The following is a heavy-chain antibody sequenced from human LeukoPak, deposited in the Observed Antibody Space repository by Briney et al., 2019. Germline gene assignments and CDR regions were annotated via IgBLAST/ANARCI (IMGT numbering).Heavy chain of an antibody. V-gene: IGHV1-18*01. CDR1: SYTFTSYG. D-gene: IGHD3-22*01. CDR2: ISAYNGNT. Sequence: GASVKVSCKASSYTFTSYGISWVRQAPGQGLEWMGWISAYNGNTNYAQKLQGRVTMTTDTSTSTAYMELRSLRSDDTAVYYCARSSITMIVVALDYWGQGTLVTVSS. CDR3: ARSSITMIVVALDY. J-gene: IGHJ4*02.